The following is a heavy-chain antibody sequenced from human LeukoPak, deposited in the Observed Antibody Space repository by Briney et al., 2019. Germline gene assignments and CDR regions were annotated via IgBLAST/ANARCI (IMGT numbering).Heavy chain of an antibody. CDR2: ITTSATYI. Sequence: GGSLRLSCAASGFTFSNFWMSWVRQAPGKAMEWVSSITTSATYIFYADSVKGRFTISRDNAKNSLYLQMDSLGPEDTAVYYCARDPYSGNYGNDYYYYMDVWGKGTTVTISS. D-gene: IGHD1-26*01. V-gene: IGHV3-21*01. CDR3: ARDPYSGNYGNDYYYYMDV. J-gene: IGHJ6*03. CDR1: GFTFSNFW.